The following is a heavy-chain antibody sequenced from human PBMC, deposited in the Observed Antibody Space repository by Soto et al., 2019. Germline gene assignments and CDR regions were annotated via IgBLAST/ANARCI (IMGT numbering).Heavy chain of an antibody. J-gene: IGHJ5*02. CDR1: GGSISSSSYY. D-gene: IGHD6-6*01. CDR3: ARDVWKQLVPVELNWFDP. V-gene: IGHV4-39*02. CDR2: VYYGGST. Sequence: PSETLSLTCTVSGGSISSSSYYWGWIRQPPGKGLEWIGNVYYGGSTYYNPSLKSRVTISVETSKSQFSLKLSSVTAADTAVYYCARDVWKQLVPVELNWFDPWGQGTLVTVSS.